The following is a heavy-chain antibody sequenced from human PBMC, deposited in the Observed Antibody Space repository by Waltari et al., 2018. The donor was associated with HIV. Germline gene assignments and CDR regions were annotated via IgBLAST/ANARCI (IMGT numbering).Heavy chain of an antibody. CDR3: ARDSSGYYYVGYGMDV. CDR1: GFTFNTYA. CDR2: ISYDGSNK. Sequence: QVQLVESGGGVVQPGRSLRLHCDASGFTFNTYAMYWVRQAPGKGLECVAVISYDGSNKYYADSMKGRFTISRDNSKNTLYLQMNSLRAEDTAVYYCARDSSGYYYVGYGMDVWGQGTTVTVSS. J-gene: IGHJ6*02. D-gene: IGHD3-22*01. V-gene: IGHV3-30*01.